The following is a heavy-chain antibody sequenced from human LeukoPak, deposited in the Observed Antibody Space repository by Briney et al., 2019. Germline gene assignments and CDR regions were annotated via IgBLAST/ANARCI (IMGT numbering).Heavy chain of an antibody. CDR3: ARDHPEGAHDY. CDR2: ISGSGDNNDNT. CDR1: GFTFSTYA. V-gene: IGHV3-23*01. J-gene: IGHJ4*02. Sequence: GGSLRLSCAASGFTFSTYAMSWVRQAPGKGLEWVSAISGSGDNNDNTYYADSVKGQFTISRDNSKNTLYLQMNSLRAEDTAVYYCARDHPEGAHDYWGQGTLVTVSS.